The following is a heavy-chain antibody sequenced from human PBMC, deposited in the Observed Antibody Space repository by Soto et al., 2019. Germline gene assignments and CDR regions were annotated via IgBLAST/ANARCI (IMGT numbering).Heavy chain of an antibody. J-gene: IGHJ4*02. CDR2: ISYDGSNK. CDR1: GFTFSSYA. V-gene: IGHV3-30-3*01. CDR3: ARDGSIAAAGTAPGY. Sequence: QVQLVESGGGVVQPGRSLRLSCAASGFTFSSYAMHWVRQAPGKGLEWVAVISYDGSNKYYADSVKGRFTISRDNSKNTLYLQMNSLRAEDTAVYFCARDGSIAAAGTAPGYWGQGTLVTVSS. D-gene: IGHD6-13*01.